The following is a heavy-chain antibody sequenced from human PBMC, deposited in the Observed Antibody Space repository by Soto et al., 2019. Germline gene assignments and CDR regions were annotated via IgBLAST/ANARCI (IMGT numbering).Heavy chain of an antibody. CDR3: ARGGRRSPAMDV. V-gene: IGHV4-31*03. CDR1: GGSISSGGYY. CDR2: IYYSGST. J-gene: IGHJ6*02. Sequence: QVQLQESGPGLVRPSQTLSLTCTVSGGSISSGGYYWSWIRQHPGQGLEWIGYIYYSGSTYYNPSLKSRVTISVDTSTNQFSLKLSSVTAADTAVYYCARGGRRSPAMDVWGQGTTVTVSS. D-gene: IGHD2-15*01.